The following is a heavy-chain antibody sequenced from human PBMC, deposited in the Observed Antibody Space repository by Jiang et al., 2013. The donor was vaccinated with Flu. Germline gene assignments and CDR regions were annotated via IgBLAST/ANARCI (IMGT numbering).Heavy chain of an antibody. V-gene: IGHV1-69*02. J-gene: IGHJ4*02. D-gene: IGHD3-22*01. CDR2: IIPILGIA. CDR3: ARSSDYYDSSGIDY. Sequence: GAEVKKPGSSVKVSCKASGGTFSSYTISWVRQAPGQGLEWMGRIIPILGIANYAQKFQGRVTITADKSTSTAYMELSSLRSEDTAVYYCARSSDYYDSSGIDYWGQGTLVTVSS. CDR1: GGTFSSYT.